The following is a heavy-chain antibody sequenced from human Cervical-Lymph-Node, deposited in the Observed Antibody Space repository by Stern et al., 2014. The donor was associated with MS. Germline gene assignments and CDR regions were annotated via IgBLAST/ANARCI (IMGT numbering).Heavy chain of an antibody. D-gene: IGHD2-2*01. CDR3: ARRVLVAMGGYPKTLDV. CDR1: GFTFSRYW. J-gene: IGHJ6*02. Sequence: VQLVESGGVLVQPGGTLTLSCAASGFTFSRYWMTWVRQAPGTGLEWVANIKEDGSEQYYVDSVKGRFTMSRDNPKNSLYLQMNSLRAEDTAVYYCARRVLVAMGGYPKTLDVWGRGTTVTVSS. V-gene: IGHV3-7*01. CDR2: IKEDGSEQ.